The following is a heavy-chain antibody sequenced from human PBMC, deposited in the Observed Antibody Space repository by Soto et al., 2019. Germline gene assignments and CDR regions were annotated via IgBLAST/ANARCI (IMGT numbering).Heavy chain of an antibody. D-gene: IGHD3-16*01. J-gene: IGHJ6*02. CDR1: GYTFTSYG. V-gene: IGHV1-18*01. CDR3: ARRLGSYYYGMDV. CDR2: ISTYTGNT. Sequence: QVQLVQSGDEVKKPGASVKVSCKASGYTFTSYGISWVRQAPGQGLEWMGWISTYTGNTNYAQKLQGRVTMTTDSSTNTAYMDLRRLTSDDTAVYFCARRLGSYYYGMDVWGQGTTVTVSS.